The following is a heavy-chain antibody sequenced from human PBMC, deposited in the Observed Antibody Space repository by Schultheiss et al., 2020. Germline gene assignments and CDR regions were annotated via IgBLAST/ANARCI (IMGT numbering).Heavy chain of an antibody. CDR3: ARGTGYCSGGSCYTFDY. J-gene: IGHJ4*02. Sequence: SETLSLTCTVSGGSISSGGYYWSWIRQHPGKGLEWIGEINHSGSTNYNPSLKSRVTISVDTSKNQFSLKLSSVTAADTAVYYCARGTGYCSGGSCYTFDYWGQGTLVTVPS. D-gene: IGHD2-15*01. CDR1: GGSISSGGYY. V-gene: IGHV4-31*03. CDR2: INHSGST.